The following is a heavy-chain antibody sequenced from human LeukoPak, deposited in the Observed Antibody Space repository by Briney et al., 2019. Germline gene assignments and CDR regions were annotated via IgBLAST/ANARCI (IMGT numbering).Heavy chain of an antibody. V-gene: IGHV4-39*07. CDR1: GGSISSSTYY. CDR2: VHYSGST. CDR3: ARDRGAAAGTLRAFDI. J-gene: IGHJ3*02. D-gene: IGHD6-13*01. Sequence: SETLSLTCTVSGGSISSSTYYWGWIRQPPGKGLEWIGSVHYSGSTYYNPSLKSRVTISVDTSKNQFSLKLSSVTAADTAIYYCARDRGAAAGTLRAFDIWGQGTMVTVSS.